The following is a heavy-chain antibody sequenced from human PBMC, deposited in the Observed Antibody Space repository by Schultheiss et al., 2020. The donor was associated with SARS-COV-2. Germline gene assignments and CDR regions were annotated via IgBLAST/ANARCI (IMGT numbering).Heavy chain of an antibody. Sequence: SETLSLTCAVYGGSFSGYYWSWIRQPAGKGLEWIGYIYYSGRTNYNPSLKSRVTISVDTSKNQFSLKLSSVTAADTAVYYCARDPYYDFWSGYSYGGDYWGQGTLVTVSS. J-gene: IGHJ4*02. D-gene: IGHD3-3*01. V-gene: IGHV4-59*12. CDR1: GGSFSGYY. CDR3: ARDPYYDFWSGYSYGGDY. CDR2: IYYSGRT.